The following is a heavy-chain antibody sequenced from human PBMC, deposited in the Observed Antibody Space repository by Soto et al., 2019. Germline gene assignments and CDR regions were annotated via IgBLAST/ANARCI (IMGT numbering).Heavy chain of an antibody. D-gene: IGHD3-22*01. Sequence: SETLSLTCTVSGGSISSGGYYWTWIRQHPGKGLEWIGYIYYSGSTYYNPSLKSRVTMSVDTSKNQFSLKLSSVTAADTAVYYCARVGYYDSSGYNAFNIWGQGPIVTVSS. CDR2: IYYSGST. J-gene: IGHJ3*02. CDR1: GGSISSGGYY. CDR3: ARVGYYDSSGYNAFNI. V-gene: IGHV4-31*03.